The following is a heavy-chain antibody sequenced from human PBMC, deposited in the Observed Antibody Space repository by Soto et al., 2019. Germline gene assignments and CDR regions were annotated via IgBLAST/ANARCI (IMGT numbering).Heavy chain of an antibody. CDR3: AKNWDTTRSSPSH. J-gene: IGHJ4*02. D-gene: IGHD6-6*01. Sequence: AGGSLRLSCAASGFTFSTYAMSWVRQAPGKGLEWVSAISGTGGSTYYADSVKGRFTISRDNSKNTLYLQMNSLRAEDTAVYYCAKNWDTTRSSPSHWGQGTLVTVSS. V-gene: IGHV3-23*01. CDR2: ISGTGGST. CDR1: GFTFSTYA.